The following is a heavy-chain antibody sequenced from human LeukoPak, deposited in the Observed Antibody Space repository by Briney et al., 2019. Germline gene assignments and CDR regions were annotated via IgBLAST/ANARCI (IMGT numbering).Heavy chain of an antibody. V-gene: IGHV4-59*01. J-gene: IGHJ3*02. D-gene: IGHD3-22*01. CDR3: ARGGYYYDSSGYWGAFDI. Sequence: PSETLSLTCTVSGGSISSYYWSWIRQPPGKGLEWIGYIYYSGSTNYNPPLKSRVTISVDTSKNQFSLKLSSVTAADTAVYYCARGGYYYDSSGYWGAFDIWGQGTMVTVSS. CDR2: IYYSGST. CDR1: GGSISSYY.